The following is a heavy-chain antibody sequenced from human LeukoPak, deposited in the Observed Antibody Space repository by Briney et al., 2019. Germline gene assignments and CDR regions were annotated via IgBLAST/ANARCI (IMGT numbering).Heavy chain of an antibody. CDR1: GGSISSGSYY. J-gene: IGHJ5*02. V-gene: IGHV4-61*02. CDR2: IYTSGST. D-gene: IGHD3-3*01. CDR3: ARDRQLTIFGVVIKSPINWFDP. Sequence: PSETLSLTCTVSGGSISSGSYYWRWIRQPAGKGLEWIGRIYTSGSTNYNPSLKSRVTISVDTSKNQFSLKLSSVTAADTAVYYCARDRQLTIFGVVIKSPINWFDPWGQGTLVTVSA.